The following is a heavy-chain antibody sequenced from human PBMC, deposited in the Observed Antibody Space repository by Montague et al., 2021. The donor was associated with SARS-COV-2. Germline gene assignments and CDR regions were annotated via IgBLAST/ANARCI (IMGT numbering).Heavy chain of an antibody. D-gene: IGHD4-17*01. CDR3: ARDYGDYSYYYGLDV. Sequence: TLSLTCTVSGGSIRSGSYYWSWTRQPAGKGLEWIGRIYSSGSTNYNPSLKSRVTMSVDTSKNQFSLKVSSVTAADTAVYYCARDYGDYSYYYGLDVWGQGTTVTVSS. J-gene: IGHJ6*02. CDR2: IYSSGST. CDR1: GGSIRSGSYY. V-gene: IGHV4-61*02.